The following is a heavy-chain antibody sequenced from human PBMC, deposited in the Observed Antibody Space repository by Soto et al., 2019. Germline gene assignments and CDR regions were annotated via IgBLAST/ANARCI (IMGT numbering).Heavy chain of an antibody. CDR3: ARNIESVTAKHFFYYYAMDV. V-gene: IGHV1-2*02. CDR2: INPNSGGT. CDR1: GYTFTGYY. D-gene: IGHD2-8*01. Sequence: ASVKVSCKASGYTFTGYYMHWVRQAPGQGLEWMGWINPNSGGTNSAQKFQGRVSMTTDTSTSTAYMELRGLTFYDTAVYYCARNIESVTAKHFFYYYAMDVWGQGTTVTVSS. J-gene: IGHJ6*02.